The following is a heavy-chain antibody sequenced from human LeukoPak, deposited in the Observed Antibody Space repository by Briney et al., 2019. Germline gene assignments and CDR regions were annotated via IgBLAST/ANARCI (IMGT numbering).Heavy chain of an antibody. Sequence: AGGSLRLSCAASGFTFSGYAMSWVRQAPGKGLEWVSAISGSGGSTYYADSVKGRFTISRDNSKNTLYLQMNSLRAEDTAVYYCAKDRGIVVVPAARDYWGQGTLVTVSS. CDR1: GFTFSGYA. CDR3: AKDRGIVVVPAARDY. CDR2: ISGSGGST. V-gene: IGHV3-23*01. D-gene: IGHD2-2*01. J-gene: IGHJ4*02.